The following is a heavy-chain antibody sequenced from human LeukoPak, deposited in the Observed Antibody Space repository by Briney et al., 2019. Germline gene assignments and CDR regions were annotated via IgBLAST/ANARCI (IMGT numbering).Heavy chain of an antibody. CDR3: AREIATGGSGLDY. D-gene: IGHD7-27*01. CDR1: GFTFSSYW. CDR2: IKQDGSEK. Sequence: GGSLRLSCAASGFTFSSYWMSWVRQAPGKGLEWVANIKQDGSEKYYVDSVKGRFTISRDNAKNSLYLQMNSLRAEDTAVYYCAREIATGGSGLDYWGQGTLVTVSS. J-gene: IGHJ4*02. V-gene: IGHV3-7*03.